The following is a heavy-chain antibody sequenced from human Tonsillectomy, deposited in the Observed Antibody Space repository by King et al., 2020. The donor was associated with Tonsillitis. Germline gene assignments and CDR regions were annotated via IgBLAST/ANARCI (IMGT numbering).Heavy chain of an antibody. J-gene: IGHJ2*01. CDR2: GYYSGST. CDR3: ARVHSSTYWYFDL. V-gene: IGHV4-59*07. Sequence: VQLQESGPGLVKPSDTLSLTCTVSGDSISNYYWSWIRQPPGKGLEWIGFGYYSGSTNYNPSLQSRVTISVDTSKNQISLKLSSVTAADTAVYYCARVHSSTYWYFDLWGRGTLVTVSS. D-gene: IGHD6-13*01. CDR1: GDSISNYY.